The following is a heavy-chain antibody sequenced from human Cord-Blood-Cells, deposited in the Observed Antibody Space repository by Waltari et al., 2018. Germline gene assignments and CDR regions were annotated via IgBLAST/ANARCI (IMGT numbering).Heavy chain of an antibody. V-gene: IGHV1-24*01. D-gene: IGHD3-10*01. CDR3: VHLSGSGSYYNYFDY. CDR1: VYTLTELS. Sequence: QVQLVQSGAEVKKPGASVKVSCKVSVYTLTELSMHWVRQAPGKGLEWMGGFDPEDGETIYAQKFQGRVTMTEDTSTDTAYMELSSLRSEDTAVYYCVHLSGSGSYYNYFDYWGQGTLVTVSS. J-gene: IGHJ4*02. CDR2: FDPEDGET.